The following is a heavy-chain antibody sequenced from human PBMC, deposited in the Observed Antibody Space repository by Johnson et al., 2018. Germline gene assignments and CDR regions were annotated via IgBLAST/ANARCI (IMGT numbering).Heavy chain of an antibody. V-gene: IGHV3-15*07. CDR2: IKSKTDGGTT. CDR3: TTERHPRSGYYDYYYYYYMDV. D-gene: IGHD3-22*01. CDR1: GFTFSNAW. J-gene: IGHJ6*03. Sequence: VQLVESGGGLVKPGWSXRLSCAASGFTFSNAWTNWVRQAPGKGLEWVGRIKSKTDGGTTDYAAPVTGRVTISRDDSKNTLYLQINSLKTEDTAAEYCTTERHPRSGYYDYYYYYYMDVWGKGTTVTVSS.